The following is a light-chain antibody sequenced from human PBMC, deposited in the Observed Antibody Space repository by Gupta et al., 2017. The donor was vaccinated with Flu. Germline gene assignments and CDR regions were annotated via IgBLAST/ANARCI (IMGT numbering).Light chain of an antibody. Sequence: PSALSASVGDRVTSTCRASQSISSYLNWYQQKPGKAPKLLIYAASSLQSGVPSRFSGSGSGTDFTLTISSLQPEDFATYYCQQSYSTPRTFGGGTKVEIK. CDR1: QSISSY. V-gene: IGKV1-39*01. J-gene: IGKJ4*01. CDR3: QQSYSTPRT. CDR2: AAS.